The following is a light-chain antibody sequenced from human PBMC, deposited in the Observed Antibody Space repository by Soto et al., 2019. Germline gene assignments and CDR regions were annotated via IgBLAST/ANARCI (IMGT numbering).Light chain of an antibody. Sequence: DIQLTQSPSLLSASIGDRVTITCRASHDISTFLAWYQQKPGKAPKLLIYAASSLQSGVPSRFSGSGSGTDFTLTISSLQPEDFATYYCQQSYRTPWTFGQGTKVDIK. J-gene: IGKJ1*01. CDR1: HDISTF. CDR2: AAS. CDR3: QQSYRTPWT. V-gene: IGKV1-39*01.